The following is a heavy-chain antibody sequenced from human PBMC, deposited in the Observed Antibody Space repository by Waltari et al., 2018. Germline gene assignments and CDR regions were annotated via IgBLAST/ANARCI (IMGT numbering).Heavy chain of an antibody. CDR3: ARGMEVGATVAY. D-gene: IGHD1-26*01. V-gene: IGHV3-21*01. J-gene: IGHJ4*02. CDR1: GFTFSSYS. Sequence: EVQLVESGGGLVKPGGSLRLSCAASGFTFSSYSMNWVRQAPGKGLEWVSSISSSSSYIYYADSVKGRFTISRDNAKNSLYLQMNSLRAEDTAVYYCARGMEVGATVAYWGQGTLVTVSS. CDR2: ISSSSSYI.